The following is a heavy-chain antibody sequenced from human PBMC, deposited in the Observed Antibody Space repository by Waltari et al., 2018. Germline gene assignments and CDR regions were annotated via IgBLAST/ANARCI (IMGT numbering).Heavy chain of an antibody. Sequence: QVQLQESGPGLVKPSAPLSLTCTVSGGSISSLYWSWIRQPPGKGLQWIGYIYYSGSTNYNPSLKSRVTISVDTSKNQFSLKLSSVTAADTAVYYCARAVVVVAAKRGHYFDYWGQGTLVTVSS. CDR2: IYYSGST. CDR3: ARAVVVVAAKRGHYFDY. CDR1: GGSISSLY. J-gene: IGHJ4*02. D-gene: IGHD2-15*01. V-gene: IGHV4-59*11.